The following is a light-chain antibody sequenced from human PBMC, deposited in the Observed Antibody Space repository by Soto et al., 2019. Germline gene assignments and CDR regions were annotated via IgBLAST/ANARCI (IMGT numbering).Light chain of an antibody. CDR3: QQYDNLPPLFT. J-gene: IGKJ3*01. V-gene: IGKV1-33*01. CDR2: DAS. CDR1: QDISNY. Sequence: DIQMTQSPSSLSASVGDRVTITCQASQDISNYLNWYQQKPGKAPKLLIYDASNLETGVPSRFSVSGPGTDFTFTISSLQPEDIATYYCQQYDNLPPLFTFGPGTKVDIK.